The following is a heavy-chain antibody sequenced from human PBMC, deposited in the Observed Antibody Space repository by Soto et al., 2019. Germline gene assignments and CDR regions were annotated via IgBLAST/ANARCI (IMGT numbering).Heavy chain of an antibody. J-gene: IGHJ6*02. CDR1: GGTFSSYA. CDR2: IIPIFGTA. D-gene: IGHD3-22*01. CDR3: ADDSSGPPPASYYYYGMDV. Sequence: ASVKVSCKASGGTFSSYAISWVRQAPGQGLEWMGGIIPIFGTANYAQKFQGRVTITADESTSTAYMELSSLRSEDTAVYYCADDSSGPPPASYYYYGMDVWGQVPTVTVSS. V-gene: IGHV1-69*13.